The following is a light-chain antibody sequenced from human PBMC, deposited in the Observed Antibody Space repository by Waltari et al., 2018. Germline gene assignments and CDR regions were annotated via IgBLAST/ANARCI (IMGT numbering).Light chain of an antibody. V-gene: IGLV2-23*01. CDR1: HSDCGNYNL. CDR2: DDN. J-gene: IGLJ3*02. CDR3: CSYAGSYTWV. Sequence: SALTPPASLSGSPGQSITISCPGTHSDCGNYNLFSWYQQYPGKAPKVMIYDDNRRPSGVSDRFSGSKSGNTASLTISGVQAEDEADYYCCSYAGSYTWVFGGGTKLTVL.